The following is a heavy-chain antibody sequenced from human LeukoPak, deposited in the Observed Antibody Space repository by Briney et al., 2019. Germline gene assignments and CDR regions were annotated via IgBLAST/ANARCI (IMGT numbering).Heavy chain of an antibody. V-gene: IGHV3-23*01. CDR3: AKATGYLL. J-gene: IGHJ4*02. CDR1: GFTFRSYA. CDR2: ISNSDGST. Sequence: GGSLRLSCAASGFTFRSYAMSWVRQAPGKGLEWVSTISNSDGSTYYADSVKGRFSLSRDNSENTLYLQMNSLRSEDTAVYYCAKATGYLLWGQGTLVTVSS. D-gene: IGHD1-14*01.